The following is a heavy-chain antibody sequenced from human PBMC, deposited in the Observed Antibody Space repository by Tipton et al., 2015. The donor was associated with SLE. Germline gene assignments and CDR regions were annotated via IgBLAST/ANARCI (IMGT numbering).Heavy chain of an antibody. CDR2: ISYSGDT. Sequence: TLSLTCSVSGDSITTCNYTWGWIRQSPGKGLEWIGSISYSGDTSYNPSLMSRVTIPRDTSKNQFSLKLNFVTAADTAFYYCARLEDFWSGRIDPWGQGTLIAVSS. J-gene: IGHJ5*02. CDR1: GDSITTCNYT. V-gene: IGHV4-39*07. CDR3: ARLEDFWSGRIDP. D-gene: IGHD3-3*01.